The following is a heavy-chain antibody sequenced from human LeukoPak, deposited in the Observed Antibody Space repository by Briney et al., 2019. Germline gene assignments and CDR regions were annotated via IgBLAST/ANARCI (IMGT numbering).Heavy chain of an antibody. Sequence: SETLSLTCTVSGGSISTYSWSWIRQPPGKGLEWIGYIYYSGSTNYNPSLKSRITISVDTSKNQFSLKLSSVTAADTAVYYCAGGENYPTYWGQGTLVTVP. D-gene: IGHD1-7*01. CDR1: GGSISTYS. CDR3: AGGENYPTY. J-gene: IGHJ4*02. CDR2: IYYSGST. V-gene: IGHV4-59*01.